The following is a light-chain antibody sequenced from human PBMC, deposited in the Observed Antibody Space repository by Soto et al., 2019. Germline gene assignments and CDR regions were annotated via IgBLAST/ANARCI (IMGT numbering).Light chain of an antibody. CDR3: ASYDSSLSGAV. V-gene: IGLV1-40*01. CDR1: SSNIGAGYD. Sequence: QSVLTQPPSVSGTPGQRVTISCTGSSSNIGAGYDVHWYQQLPGTAPKLLIYGNSSRPSGVPDRFSGSKSGTSASLAITGLRAEDEADYYCASYDSSLSGAVFGGGTKLTVL. CDR2: GNS. J-gene: IGLJ3*02.